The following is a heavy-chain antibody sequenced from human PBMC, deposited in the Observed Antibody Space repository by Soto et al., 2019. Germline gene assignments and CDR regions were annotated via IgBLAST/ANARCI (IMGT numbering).Heavy chain of an antibody. V-gene: IGHV3-33*01. CDR3: ARDMVRGPNWFDP. J-gene: IGHJ5*02. D-gene: IGHD3-10*01. CDR2: IWYDGSNK. Sequence: GGSLRLSCAASGFTFSSYGMHWVRQAPGKGLEWVAVIWYDGSNKYYADSVKGRFTISRDNSKNTLYLQMNSLRAEDTAVYYCARDMVRGPNWFDPWGQGTLVTVSS. CDR1: GFTFSSYG.